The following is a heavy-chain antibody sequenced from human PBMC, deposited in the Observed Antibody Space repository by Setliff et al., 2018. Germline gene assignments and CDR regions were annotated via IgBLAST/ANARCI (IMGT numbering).Heavy chain of an antibody. CDR1: GFTVSTFS. D-gene: IGHD1-26*01. Sequence: GGSLRLSCAASGFTVSTFSMHWVRQAPVKGLEWVATISDDGSNEFYADSLKGRFTVFRDNSKNTLYLQMSSLRADDAAVYYCVRDGAGAFDYWGQGALVTVSS. CDR3: VRDGAGAFDY. J-gene: IGHJ4*02. CDR2: ISDDGSNE. V-gene: IGHV3-30*03.